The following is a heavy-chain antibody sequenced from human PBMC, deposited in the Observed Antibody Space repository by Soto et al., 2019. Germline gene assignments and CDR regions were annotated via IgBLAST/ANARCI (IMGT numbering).Heavy chain of an antibody. V-gene: IGHV1-46*01. CDR3: AREPDYSSLHYYGMDV. CDR2: INPSGGST. D-gene: IGHD4-4*01. J-gene: IGHJ6*02. Sequence: ASVKVSCKASGYTFTSYYMHWVRQAPGQGPEWMGIINPSGGSTSYAQKFQGRVTMTRDTSTSTVYMELSSLRSEDTAVYYCAREPDYSSLHYYGMDVWGQGTTVTVSS. CDR1: GYTFTSYY.